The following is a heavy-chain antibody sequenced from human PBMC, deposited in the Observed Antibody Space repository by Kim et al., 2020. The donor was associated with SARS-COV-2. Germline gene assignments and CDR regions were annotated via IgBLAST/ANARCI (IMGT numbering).Heavy chain of an antibody. CDR2: IYHSGST. V-gene: IGHV4-4*02. CDR3: AREPDIVVVPAAMNYYYYGMDV. D-gene: IGHD2-2*01. J-gene: IGHJ6*02. Sequence: SETLSLTCAVSGGSISSSNWWSWVRQPPGKGLEWIGEIYHSGSTNYNPSLKSRVTISVDKSKHQFSLKLSSVTAADTAVYYCAREPDIVVVPAAMNYYYYGMDVLGQETTVTVSS. CDR1: GGSISSSNW.